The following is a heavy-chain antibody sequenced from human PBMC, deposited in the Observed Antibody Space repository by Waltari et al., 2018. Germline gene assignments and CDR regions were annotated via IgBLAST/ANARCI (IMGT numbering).Heavy chain of an antibody. CDR1: GFTFSDQW. J-gene: IGHJ4*02. CDR2: ITRDGRTT. V-gene: IGHV3-74*01. Sequence: EVLLVESGGGSLQPGESRRLSCAASGFTFSDQWMHWVRQAPGKGLVWVYHITRDGRTTYADSVKGRFTISRDNAHNTLYLQMNSLRAEDTAIYYCAAKVQTRYCSSVSCYGGPPDSWGQGTLLTVSS. D-gene: IGHD2-2*01. CDR3: AAKVQTRYCSSVSCYGGPPDS.